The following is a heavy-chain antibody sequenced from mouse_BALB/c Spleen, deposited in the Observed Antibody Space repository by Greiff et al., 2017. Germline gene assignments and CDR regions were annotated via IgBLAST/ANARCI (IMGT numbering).Heavy chain of an antibody. V-gene: IGHV5-4*02. CDR1: GFTFSDYY. Sequence: EVKLEESGGGLVKPGGSLKLSCAASGFTFSDYYMYWVRQTPEKRLEWVATISDGGSYTYYPDSVKGRFTISRDNAKNNLYLQMSSLKSEDTAMYYCARAYDGQYYYAMDYWGQGTSVTVSS. CDR3: ARAYDGQYYYAMDY. CDR2: ISDGGSYT. D-gene: IGHD2-3*01. J-gene: IGHJ4*01.